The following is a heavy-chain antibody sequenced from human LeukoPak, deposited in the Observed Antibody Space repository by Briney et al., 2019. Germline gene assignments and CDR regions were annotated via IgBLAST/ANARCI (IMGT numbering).Heavy chain of an antibody. CDR1: GYTFTSYD. D-gene: IGHD3-9*01. V-gene: IGHV1-8*01. Sequence: ASVKVSCKASGYTFTSYDIHWVRQDTGQGLEWMGWINPNSGYTSYAQTFHGRVTITRNTTISTAYMQLSSLISEDTTVYYCSRRCPVLRYFDWLSRNSNWFDPWGQGTLVTVSS. CDR2: INPNSGYT. CDR3: SRRCPVLRYFDWLSRNSNWFDP. J-gene: IGHJ5*02.